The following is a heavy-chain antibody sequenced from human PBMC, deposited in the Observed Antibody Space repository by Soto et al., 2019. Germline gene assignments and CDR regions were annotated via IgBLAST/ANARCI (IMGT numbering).Heavy chain of an antibody. D-gene: IGHD5-12*01. CDR3: ARDLGSGYDPGDY. CDR2: IIPIFGTT. CDR1: GDIFSGYS. Sequence: QVQLVQSGAEVKKPGSSVKVSCKTSGDIFSGYSISWVRQAPGQGLEWMGGIIPIFGTTNYAQRFHGRVTITADKSTSTVYMELSSLKFEDTAVYYCARDLGSGYDPGDYWGQGTLVTVSS. J-gene: IGHJ4*02. V-gene: IGHV1-69*14.